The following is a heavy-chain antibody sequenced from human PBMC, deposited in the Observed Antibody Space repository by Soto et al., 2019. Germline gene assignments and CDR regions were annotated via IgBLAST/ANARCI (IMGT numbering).Heavy chain of an antibody. CDR1: GFTFSSYG. D-gene: IGHD5-12*01. CDR3: AKDNGSGCDWLRVGDASDI. V-gene: IGHV3-30*18. CDR2: ISYDGSNK. J-gene: IGHJ3*02. Sequence: QVQLVESGGGVVQPGRSLRLSCAASGFTFSSYGMHWVRQAPGKGLEWVAVISYDGSNKYYADSVKGRLPISRDNAKNTLYLQMTSLRGEDTAVYYCAKDNGSGCDWLRVGDASDIWGQGTMVTVSS.